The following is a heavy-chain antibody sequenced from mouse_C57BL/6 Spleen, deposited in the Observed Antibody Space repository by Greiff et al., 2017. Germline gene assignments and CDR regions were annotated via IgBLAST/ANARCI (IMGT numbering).Heavy chain of an antibody. V-gene: IGHV1-26*01. Sequence: EVKLQQSGPELVKPGASVKISCKASGYTFTDYYMNWVKQSHGKSLEWIGDINPNNGGTSYNQKFKGKATLTVDKSSSTAYMELRSLTSEDSAVYYCARRVYYDLDYWGQGTTLTVSS. J-gene: IGHJ2*01. CDR2: INPNNGGT. D-gene: IGHD2-4*01. CDR1: GYTFTDYY. CDR3: ARRVYYDLDY.